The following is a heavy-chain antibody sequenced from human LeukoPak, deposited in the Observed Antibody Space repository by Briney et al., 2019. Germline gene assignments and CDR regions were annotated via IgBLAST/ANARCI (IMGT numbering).Heavy chain of an antibody. Sequence: PSGTLSLTCAVYGGSFSGYYWSWIRQPPGKGLEWIGEINHSGSTNYNPSLKSRVTISVDTSKNQFSLKLSSVTAADTAVYYCARGRRGLRYRYYFDDWGQGTLVTVSS. CDR2: INHSGST. CDR3: ARGRRGLRYRYYFDD. CDR1: GGSFSGYY. D-gene: IGHD5-12*01. J-gene: IGHJ4*02. V-gene: IGHV4-34*01.